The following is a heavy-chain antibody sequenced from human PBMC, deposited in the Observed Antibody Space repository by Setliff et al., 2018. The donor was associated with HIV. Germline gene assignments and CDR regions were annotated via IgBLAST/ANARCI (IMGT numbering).Heavy chain of an antibody. Sequence: GGSLRLSCAASGFTFSSFAMHWVRQAPGKGLEGVAVISHDGSNKYYANSVKGRFTVSRDNSKNTLYLQMNSLRPEDTAVYYCARAQQQLLQEDDYFDYWGQGTLVTVSS. CDR2: ISHDGSNK. CDR1: GFTFSSFA. V-gene: IGHV3-30*04. CDR3: ARAQQQLLQEDDYFDY. D-gene: IGHD6-13*01. J-gene: IGHJ4*02.